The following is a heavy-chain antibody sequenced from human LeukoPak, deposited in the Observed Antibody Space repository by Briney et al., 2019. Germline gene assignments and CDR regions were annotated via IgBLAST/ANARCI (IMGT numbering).Heavy chain of an antibody. CDR2: IYYSGST. CDR3: ARDGGRGYDFWRGYYGNWFDP. V-gene: IGHV4-31*03. J-gene: IGHJ5*02. Sequence: SETLSLTCTVSGGFISSGGYYWSWIRQHPGKGLEWIGYIYYSGSTYYNPSLKSRVTISVDTSKNQFSLKLSSVTAADTAVYYCARDGGRGYDFWRGYYGNWFDPWGQGTLVTVSS. D-gene: IGHD3-3*01. CDR1: GGFISSGGYY.